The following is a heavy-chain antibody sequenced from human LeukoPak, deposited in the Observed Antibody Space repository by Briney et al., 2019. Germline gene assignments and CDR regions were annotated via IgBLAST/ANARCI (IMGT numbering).Heavy chain of an antibody. Sequence: ASVKVXXXASAYTYSSYGIRGVGQAXGQGLEXXXWXNTYNGNTNNAHNLQGRVTTTTDTSTSTAYMELRSLRSDDTAVYYCARDNRGDTHIVVVIATYWFDPWGQGTLVTVSS. CDR1: AYTYSSYG. J-gene: IGHJ5*02. D-gene: IGHD2-21*01. V-gene: IGHV1-18*01. CDR3: ARDNRGDTHIVVVIATYWFDP. CDR2: XNTYNGNT.